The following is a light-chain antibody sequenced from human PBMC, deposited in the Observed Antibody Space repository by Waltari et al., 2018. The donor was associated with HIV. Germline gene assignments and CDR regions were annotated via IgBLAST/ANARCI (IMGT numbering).Light chain of an antibody. CDR2: EVT. CDR3: TSYTSNNTLM. V-gene: IGLV2-14*01. J-gene: IGLJ3*02. Sequence: QSALTQPASVSGSPGQSLTIPCPGTNSDVGGYNFVSWYQQHPGKAPKLMIYEVTNRPSGLSNRFSGSKSGNTASLTISGLQAEDEADYYCTSYTSNNTLMFGGGTKVTVL. CDR1: NSDVGGYNF.